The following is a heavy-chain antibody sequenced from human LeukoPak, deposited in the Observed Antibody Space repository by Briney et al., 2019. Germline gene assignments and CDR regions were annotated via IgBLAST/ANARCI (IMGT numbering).Heavy chain of an antibody. CDR1: GGSFSGYY. V-gene: IGHV4-34*01. D-gene: IGHD1-14*01. J-gene: IGHJ4*02. Sequence: PSETLSLTCAVYGGSFSGYYWSWIRQRPGKGLEWIGEINHSGSTNYNPSLKSRVTISVDTSKNQFSLKLSSVTAADTAVYYCARRHNVGFDYWGQGTLVTVSS. CDR3: ARRHNVGFDY. CDR2: INHSGST.